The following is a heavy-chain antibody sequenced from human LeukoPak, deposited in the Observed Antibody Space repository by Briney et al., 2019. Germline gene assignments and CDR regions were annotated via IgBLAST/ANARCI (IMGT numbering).Heavy chain of an antibody. D-gene: IGHD2-21*02. J-gene: IGHJ3*02. V-gene: IGHV4-34*01. Sequence: PSETLSLTCAVYGGSFSGFYWSWIRQPPGKGLEWIGEINHSGSTNYNPSLKSRVTISVDTSKNQFSLKLSSVTAADTAVYYCARRGGDSFGAFDIWGQGTMVTVSS. CDR1: GGSFSGFY. CDR2: INHSGST. CDR3: ARRGGDSFGAFDI.